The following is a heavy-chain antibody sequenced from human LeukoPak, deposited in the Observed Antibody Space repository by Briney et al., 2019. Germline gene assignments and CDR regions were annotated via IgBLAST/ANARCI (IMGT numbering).Heavy chain of an antibody. CDR1: GGSISSRNW. J-gene: IGHJ4*02. CDR2: IYHSGST. CDR3: ARGDYYGSTVLDY. D-gene: IGHD3-10*01. Sequence: SETLSLTCAVSGGSISSRNWWSWVRQPPGKGLEWIGEIYHSGSTNYNPSLKSRATISGDKSKNQFSLKLSSVTAADTAVYYCARGDYYGSTVLDYWGQGTLVTVSS. V-gene: IGHV4-4*02.